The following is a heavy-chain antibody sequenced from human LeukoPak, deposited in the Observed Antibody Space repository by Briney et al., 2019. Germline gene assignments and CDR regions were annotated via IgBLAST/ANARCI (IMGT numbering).Heavy chain of an antibody. J-gene: IGHJ5*02. V-gene: IGHV3-23*01. Sequence: GGSLRLSCAASGFTFSSYAMSWVRQAPGKGLEWVSAISGSGGSTYYADSVKGRFTISRDNSKNTLYLQMNSLRAEDTAVYYCARVRRSGWYGYNWFDPWGQGTLVTVSS. CDR3: ARVRRSGWYGYNWFDP. CDR1: GFTFSSYA. D-gene: IGHD6-19*01. CDR2: ISGSGGST.